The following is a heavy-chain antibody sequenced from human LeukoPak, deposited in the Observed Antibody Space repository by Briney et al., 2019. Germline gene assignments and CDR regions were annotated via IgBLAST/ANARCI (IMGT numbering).Heavy chain of an antibody. Sequence: PSETLSLTCTVSGGSISTYYWSWIRQPAGKGLEWIGRIFTSGITHYNPSLKSRVTMSIDTSKNQFSLRLSSVTAADTAVYYCARVFDKDVWGKGTRSPSP. J-gene: IGHJ6*03. CDR3: ARVFDKDV. V-gene: IGHV4-4*07. D-gene: IGHD2-21*01. CDR1: GGSISTYY. CDR2: IFTSGIT.